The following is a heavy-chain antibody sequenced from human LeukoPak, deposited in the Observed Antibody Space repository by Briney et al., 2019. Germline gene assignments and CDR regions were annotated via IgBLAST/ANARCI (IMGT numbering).Heavy chain of an antibody. Sequence: GGSLRLSCAASGFTFSSYAISWVRQAPGKGLEWVSNLSGSSRYYADTVKGRFTISRDNSKNTLYLQMNSLRAEDTAVYYCAKVAAAAGPLSAYYYYGMDVWGQGTTVTVSS. CDR2: LSGSSR. CDR1: GFTFSSYA. D-gene: IGHD6-13*01. CDR3: AKVAAAAGPLSAYYYYGMDV. V-gene: IGHV3-23*01. J-gene: IGHJ6*02.